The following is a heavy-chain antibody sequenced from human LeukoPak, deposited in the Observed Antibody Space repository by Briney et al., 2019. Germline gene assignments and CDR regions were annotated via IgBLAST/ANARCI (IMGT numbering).Heavy chain of an antibody. CDR2: IKQDGSEK. D-gene: IGHD6-19*01. Sequence: GGSLRLSCAASGFTFSSYWMSWVRQATRKRLECVANIKQDGSEKYYVDSVKGRFTISRDNAKNSLYLQMNSLRAEDTAVYYCARDQGIAVAGTLWDYWGQGTLVTVSS. CDR3: ARDQGIAVAGTLWDY. V-gene: IGHV3-7*01. CDR1: GFTFSSYW. J-gene: IGHJ4*02.